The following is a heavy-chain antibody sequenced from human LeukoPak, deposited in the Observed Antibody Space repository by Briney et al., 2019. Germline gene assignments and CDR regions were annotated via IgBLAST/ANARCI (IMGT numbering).Heavy chain of an antibody. Sequence: SETLSLTCTVSGGSISSSSYYWGWIRQPPGKGLEWIGSIYYSGSTYYNPSLKSRVTISVDTSRSRFSLNLNSATAADTAVYYCVRGFLGLNGGIWGQGTTVTVSS. D-gene: IGHD3-16*01. J-gene: IGHJ6*02. CDR3: VRGFLGLNGGI. V-gene: IGHV4-39*07. CDR1: GGSISSSSYY. CDR2: IYYSGST.